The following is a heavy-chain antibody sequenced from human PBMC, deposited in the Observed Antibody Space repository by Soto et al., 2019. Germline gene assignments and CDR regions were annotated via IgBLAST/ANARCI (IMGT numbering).Heavy chain of an antibody. CDR1: GFTFSGYA. V-gene: IGHV3-30-3*01. Sequence: QVELVESGGRVVQPGRSLRLSCAASGFTFSGYAMHWVRQAPGKGLEWVVVISSDGSNKYYADSVKGRFTMSRDNSKNTLDLQMNSLRAEDTAVYYCAREGVLYYCDHWGQGTLVTVSS. CDR3: AREGVLYYCDH. J-gene: IGHJ4*02. CDR2: ISSDGSNK.